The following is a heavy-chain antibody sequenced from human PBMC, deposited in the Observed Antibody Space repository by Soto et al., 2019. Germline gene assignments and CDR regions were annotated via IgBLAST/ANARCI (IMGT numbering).Heavy chain of an antibody. CDR2: IWYDGSEK. J-gene: IGHJ2*01. D-gene: IGHD3-22*01. CDR1: GFTFSSYG. Sequence: QVQLAESGGGVVQPGRSLRLSCAASGFTFSSYGMHWVRQAPGKGLEWVAVIWYDGSEKYYADSVKGRFTISRDYSKNTLYLQMNSLRSEDTAVYYCARPSTITMRVGWYFDLWGRGTLVTVSS. CDR3: ARPSTITMRVGWYFDL. V-gene: IGHV3-33*01.